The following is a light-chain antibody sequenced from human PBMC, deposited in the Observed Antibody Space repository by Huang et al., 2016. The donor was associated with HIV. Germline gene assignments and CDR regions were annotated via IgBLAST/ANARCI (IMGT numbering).Light chain of an antibody. CDR2: DTS. CDR3: QQRTNWPPLT. J-gene: IGKJ4*01. V-gene: IGKV3-11*01. Sequence: EIVLTQSPATLSLSPGERATLSCRASQNIHSYLAWYQQKPGQAPRLLIYDTSNRATGIPARFSGSGSGTDFTLTISSLEPEDFAVYYCQQRTNWPPLTFGGGTKVEIK. CDR1: QNIHSY.